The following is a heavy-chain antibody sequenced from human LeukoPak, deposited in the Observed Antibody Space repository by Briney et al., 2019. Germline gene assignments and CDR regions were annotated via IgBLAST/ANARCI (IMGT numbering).Heavy chain of an antibody. V-gene: IGHV4-59*01. Sequence: SETLSLTCTVSGASINTYYWSWIRQPPGKGLEWIGYIYYSGTTSYNPSLKTRVTISIDTSKDQFSLKLSSVTAADTAVYYCARVLRPMASQYYFDYWGQGTLVTVSS. D-gene: IGHD3-10*01. CDR2: IYYSGTT. CDR1: GASINTYY. CDR3: ARVLRPMASQYYFDY. J-gene: IGHJ4*02.